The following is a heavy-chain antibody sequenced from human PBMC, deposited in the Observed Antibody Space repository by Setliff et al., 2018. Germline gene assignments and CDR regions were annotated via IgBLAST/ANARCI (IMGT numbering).Heavy chain of an antibody. CDR2: INIGGGSA. Sequence: GASVKVSCKASGYTFTSYYMYWLRQAPGQGPEWMGIINIGGGSASYAQKFQDRVTMTRDTSTNTVYMEVSSLTSDDSAVYYCARGGLAAANKKGVFEYWGQGTLVTVSS. J-gene: IGHJ4*02. D-gene: IGHD6-13*01. V-gene: IGHV1-46*01. CDR1: GYTFTSYY. CDR3: ARGGLAAANKKGVFEY.